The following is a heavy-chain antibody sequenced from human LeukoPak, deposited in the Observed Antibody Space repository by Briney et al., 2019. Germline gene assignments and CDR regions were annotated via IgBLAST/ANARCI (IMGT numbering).Heavy chain of an antibody. CDR3: ARSHISGGYFPPQPFDY. CDR2: IIPIFGTA. J-gene: IGHJ4*02. Sequence: GSSVKVSCKASGGTFISYAISWVRQAPGQGVEGMGGIIPIFGTAHYAQTFQRRVSITTDEPTSTAYMELRSLRSGDTAVYYCARSHISGGYFPPQPFDYWGQGTLVTLSS. D-gene: IGHD3-22*01. V-gene: IGHV1-69*05. CDR1: GGTFISYA.